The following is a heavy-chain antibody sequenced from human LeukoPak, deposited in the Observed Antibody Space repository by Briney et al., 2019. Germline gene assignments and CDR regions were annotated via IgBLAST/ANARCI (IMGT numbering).Heavy chain of an antibody. CDR3: ARQSGNGYSGYDFQAFDI. D-gene: IGHD5-12*01. V-gene: IGHV4-59*08. CDR1: GGSLSSYH. CDR2: IYYSGST. J-gene: IGHJ3*02. Sequence: SETLSLTCTVSGGSLSSYHWSWIRQPPGKGLEWIGYIYYSGSTNYNPSLKSRVTIPVDMSKNQFSLKLSSATAADTAVYYCARQSGNGYSGYDFQAFDIWGQGTMVTVSS.